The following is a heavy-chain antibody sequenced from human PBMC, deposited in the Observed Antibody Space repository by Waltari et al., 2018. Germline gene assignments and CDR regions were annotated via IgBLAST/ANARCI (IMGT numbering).Heavy chain of an antibody. Sequence: QLQLQESGPGLVKPSETLSLTCPVSGGSISSSSYYWGWIRQPPGKGLEWIGRIYYSGSTYYNPSLKSRVTISVDTSKNQFSLKLSSVTAADTAVYYCATSIAARLTPWGQGTLVTVSS. D-gene: IGHD6-6*01. J-gene: IGHJ4*02. CDR1: GGSISSSSYY. CDR3: ATSIAARLTP. CDR2: IYYSGST. V-gene: IGHV4-39*01.